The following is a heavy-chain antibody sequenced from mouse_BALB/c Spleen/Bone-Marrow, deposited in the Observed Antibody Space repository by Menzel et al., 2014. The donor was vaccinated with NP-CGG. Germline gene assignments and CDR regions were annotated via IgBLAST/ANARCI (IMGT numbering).Heavy chain of an antibody. D-gene: IGHD2-2*01. CDR1: GYTFAYYT. CDR2: INPSSGYT. V-gene: IGHV1-4*01. CDR3: AREVYGSWFAY. J-gene: IGHJ3*01. Sequence: VQLQQSGAELARPGASVKMSCKASGYTFAYYTVHWVKPRPGQGLEWIGYINPSSGYTNYNQKFKDKATLTTDKSSSTAYMQLSSLTSEDSAVYYCAREVYGSWFAYWGQGTLVTVSA.